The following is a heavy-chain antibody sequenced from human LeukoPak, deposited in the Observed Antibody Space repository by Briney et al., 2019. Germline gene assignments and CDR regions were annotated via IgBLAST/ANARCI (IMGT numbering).Heavy chain of an antibody. D-gene: IGHD3-22*01. CDR2: IYYSGGT. CDR3: ARGRGYSDSSSYYFDY. J-gene: IGHJ4*02. V-gene: IGHV4-39*01. Sequence: ASETLSLTCSVSGGSITNYIYHWAWIRQPPGKGLECIGTIYYSGGTSYNPSLKSRVTISADTSKNQFSLKLSSVTAADTAVYYCARGRGYSDSSSYYFDYCGQGTLVTVS. CDR1: GGSITNYIYH.